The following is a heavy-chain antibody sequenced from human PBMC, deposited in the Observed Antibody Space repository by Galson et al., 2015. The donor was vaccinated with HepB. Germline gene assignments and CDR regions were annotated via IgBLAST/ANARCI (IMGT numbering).Heavy chain of an antibody. CDR3: ARDRVLRSLGYWYFDL. CDR2: IWYDGSTK. J-gene: IGHJ2*01. Sequence: SLRLSCAASGFTFSRYGMHWVRQAPGKGLEWVAVIWYDGSTKYYADSEKGRFTLSRDNFKKMVYLQMNSLRAEDTAVYYCARDRVLRSLGYWYFDLWGRGTLVTVSS. V-gene: IGHV3-33*08. D-gene: IGHD4-17*01. CDR1: GFTFSRYG.